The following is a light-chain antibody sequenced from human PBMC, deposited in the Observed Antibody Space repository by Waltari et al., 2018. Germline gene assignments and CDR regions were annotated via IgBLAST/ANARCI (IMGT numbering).Light chain of an antibody. Sequence: DIQMTQSPSSLSASIGDRVTITCQASQDIRNYLNWFQQKPGKAPKLLIYDASNLETGVPSRFSGSGSGTDFTFTISSLQPEDIGTYYCQQYDNLLPFTFGPGTKVESK. J-gene: IGKJ3*01. V-gene: IGKV1-33*01. CDR1: QDIRNY. CDR3: QQYDNLLPFT. CDR2: DAS.